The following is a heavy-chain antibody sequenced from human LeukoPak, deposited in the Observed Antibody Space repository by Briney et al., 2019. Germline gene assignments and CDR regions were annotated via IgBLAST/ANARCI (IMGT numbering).Heavy chain of an antibody. CDR2: ISSSSSYI. J-gene: IGHJ6*03. CDR3: ARAFGGYYYYMDV. D-gene: IGHD4-23*01. CDR1: GFTLSSYS. Sequence: GGSLRLSCAASGFTLSSYSMNWVRQAPGKGLEWVSSISSSSSYIYYADSVKGRFTISRDNAKNSLYLQMNSLRAEDTAVYYCARAFGGYYYYMDVWGKGTTVTVSS. V-gene: IGHV3-21*01.